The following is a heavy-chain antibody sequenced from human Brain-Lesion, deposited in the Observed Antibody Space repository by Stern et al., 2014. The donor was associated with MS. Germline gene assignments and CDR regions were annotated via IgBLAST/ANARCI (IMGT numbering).Heavy chain of an antibody. V-gene: IGHV4-31*03. J-gene: IGHJ5*02. D-gene: IGHD2-8*01. CDR1: GGSISSGGYS. CDR2: IHYSGST. CDR3: ARVGVYVQTGWFDP. Sequence: QVQLQESGPGLVKPSQTLSLTCTVSGGSISSGGYSWSWIRQHPGKGLEWIGYIHYSGSTYYNSALKSRVTISRDTSKNQFSLNLNSVTAADTAVYYCARVGVYVQTGWFDPWGQGALVTVSS.